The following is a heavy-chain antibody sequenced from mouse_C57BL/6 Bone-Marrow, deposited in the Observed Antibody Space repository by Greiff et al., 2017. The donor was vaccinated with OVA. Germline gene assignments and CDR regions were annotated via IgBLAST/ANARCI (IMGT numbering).Heavy chain of an antibody. J-gene: IGHJ2*01. CDR1: GYTFTDYY. CDR2: INPYNGGT. CDR3: ARGDDYDY. V-gene: IGHV1-19*01. D-gene: IGHD2-4*01. Sequence: VHVKQSGPVLVKPGASVKMSCKASGYTFTDYYMNWVKQSHGKSLEWIGVINPYNGGTSYNQKFKGKATLTVDKSSSTAYMELNSLTSEDSAVYYCARGDDYDYWGQGTTLTVSS.